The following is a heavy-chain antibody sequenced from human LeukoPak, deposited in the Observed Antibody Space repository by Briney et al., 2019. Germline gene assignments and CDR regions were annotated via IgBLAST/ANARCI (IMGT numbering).Heavy chain of an antibody. Sequence: GGSLRLSCVASGFSFGSFWMSWVRQAPGKGLEWVANIKEDRSEEHYLESVKGRFTISRDNAKNIVFLQMNSLREEDSAVYYCGRDRYFQYWGQGTGVIVSS. D-gene: IGHD3-9*01. CDR2: IKEDRSEE. CDR1: GFSFGSFW. V-gene: IGHV3-7*01. J-gene: IGHJ1*01. CDR3: GRDRYFQY.